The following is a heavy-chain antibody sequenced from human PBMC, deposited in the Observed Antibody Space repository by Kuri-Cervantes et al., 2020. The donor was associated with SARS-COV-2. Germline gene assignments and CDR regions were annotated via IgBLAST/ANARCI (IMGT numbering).Heavy chain of an antibody. CDR3: ARGLAVAGTSWFDP. CDR2: IYSGGST. V-gene: IGHV3-53*01. Sequence: GGSLRLSCAVSGFIFSPFSSSSMHWVRQAPGKGLEWVSVIYSGGSTYYADSVKGRFTISRDNSKNTLYLQMNSLRAEDTAVYYCARGLAVAGTSWFDPWGQGTLVTVSS. J-gene: IGHJ5*02. D-gene: IGHD6-19*01. CDR1: GFIFSPFSSSS.